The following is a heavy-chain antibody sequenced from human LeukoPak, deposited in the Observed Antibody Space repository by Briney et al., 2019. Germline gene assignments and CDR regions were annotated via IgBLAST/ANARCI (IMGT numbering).Heavy chain of an antibody. J-gene: IGHJ4*02. CDR2: IRGGGGST. CDR1: GFTFDDYG. CDR3: TGYDPFDY. Sequence: WGSLRLSCAASGFTFDDYGMSWVRQAPGKGLEWVSAIRGGGGSTYYADSVKGRFTISRDNSKNTLYLQMNSLRAEDTAVYYCTGYDPFDYWGQGTLVTVSS. D-gene: IGHD5-12*01. V-gene: IGHV3-23*01.